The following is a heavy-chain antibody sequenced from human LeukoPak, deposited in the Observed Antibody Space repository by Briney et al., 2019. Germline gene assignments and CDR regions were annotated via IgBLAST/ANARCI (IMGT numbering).Heavy chain of an antibody. D-gene: IGHD6-13*01. CDR2: IIPIFGTA. CDR3: ARGSYWQQPRLFDY. Sequence: ASVKVSCKASGGTFSSYAISWVRQAPGQGLEWMGGIIPIFGTANYAQKFQGRVTITTDESTSTAYMELSSLRSEDTAVYYCARGSYWQQPRLFDYWGQGTLVTVSS. CDR1: GGTFSSYA. V-gene: IGHV1-69*05. J-gene: IGHJ4*02.